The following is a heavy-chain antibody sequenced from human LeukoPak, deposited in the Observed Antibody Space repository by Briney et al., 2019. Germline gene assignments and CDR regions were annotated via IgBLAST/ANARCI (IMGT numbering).Heavy chain of an antibody. J-gene: IGHJ4*02. CDR3: ARGDGYCSSTSCYKGAQFDY. CDR1: GGSFSCYY. CDR2: INHSGST. Sequence: SETLSLTCAVYGGSFSCYYWSWIRQPPGKGLEWIGEINHSGSTNYNPSLKSRVTISVDTSKNQFSLKLSSVTAADTAVYYCARGDGYCSSTSCYKGAQFDYWGQGTLVTVSS. D-gene: IGHD2-2*02. V-gene: IGHV4-34*01.